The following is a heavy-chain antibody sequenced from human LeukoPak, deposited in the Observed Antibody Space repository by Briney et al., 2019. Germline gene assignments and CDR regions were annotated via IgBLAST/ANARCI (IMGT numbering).Heavy chain of an antibody. CDR3: ARQAFCSGSTCNPFDY. CDR1: SYSITRDF. J-gene: IGHJ4*02. Sequence: SETLSLTCTVSSYSITRDFWSWIRQSPGKGLEWIGFIFYSGTTTYNPSLKSRVTISVDTSKNQFSLKLGSVTAADTDVYYCARQAFCSGSTCNPFDYWGQGTLVTVAS. V-gene: IGHV4-59*01. CDR2: IFYSGTT. D-gene: IGHD3/OR15-3a*01.